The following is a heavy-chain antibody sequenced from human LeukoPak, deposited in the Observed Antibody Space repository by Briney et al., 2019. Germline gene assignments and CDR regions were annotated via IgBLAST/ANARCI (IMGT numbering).Heavy chain of an antibody. J-gene: IGHJ3*02. CDR3: ARIYCSSTNCDRWNAFDI. CDR2: IKQDGSEK. D-gene: IGHD2-2*01. V-gene: IGHV3-7*01. Sequence: PGGSLRLSCVASGFTLRYYWVSWVRQAPGKGLEWVANIKQDGSEKYYLDSVKGRFTISRDNAENSLFLQMNSLRVEDTAVYYCARIYCSSTNCDRWNAFDIWGQGTMVTGSS. CDR1: GFTLRYYW.